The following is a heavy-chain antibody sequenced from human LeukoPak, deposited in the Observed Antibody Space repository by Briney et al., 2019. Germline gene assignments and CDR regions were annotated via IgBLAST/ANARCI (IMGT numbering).Heavy chain of an antibody. Sequence: GGSLRLSCAASGFTVSSNYMGWVRQAPGKGLEWVSVIYSGGSTCYADSVKGRFTISRDNSKNTLYLQMNSLRAEDTAVYYCARDFGVFADYWGQGTLVTVSS. D-gene: IGHD3-10*01. J-gene: IGHJ4*02. CDR1: GFTVSSNY. CDR2: IYSGGST. V-gene: IGHV3-53*01. CDR3: ARDFGVFADY.